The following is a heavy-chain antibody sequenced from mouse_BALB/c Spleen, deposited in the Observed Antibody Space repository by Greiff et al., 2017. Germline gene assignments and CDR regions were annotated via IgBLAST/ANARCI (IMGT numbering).Heavy chain of an antibody. D-gene: IGHD2-4*01. Sequence: EVQGVESGGGLVKPGGSLKLSCAASGFTFSSYAMSWVRQTPEKRLEWVASISSGGSTYYPDSVKGRFTISRDNARNILYLQMSSLRSEDTAMYYCARGPRYDYDWYFDVWGAGTTVTVSS. CDR2: ISSGGST. V-gene: IGHV5-6-5*01. CDR3: ARGPRYDYDWYFDV. J-gene: IGHJ1*01. CDR1: GFTFSSYA.